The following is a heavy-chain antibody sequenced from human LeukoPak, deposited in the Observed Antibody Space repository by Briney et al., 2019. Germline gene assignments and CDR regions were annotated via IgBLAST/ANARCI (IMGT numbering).Heavy chain of an antibody. CDR1: GYTFTSYG. D-gene: IGHD3-10*01. CDR2: ISAYNGNT. V-gene: IGHV1-18*01. CDR3: AREYGSGSTYYMDV. J-gene: IGHJ6*03. Sequence: ASVKVSCKASGYTFTSYGISWVRQAPGQGLEWMGWISAYNGNTNYAQKLQGRVTMTTDTSTSTAYMELRSLGSDDTAVYYCAREYGSGSTYYMDVWGKGTTVTISS.